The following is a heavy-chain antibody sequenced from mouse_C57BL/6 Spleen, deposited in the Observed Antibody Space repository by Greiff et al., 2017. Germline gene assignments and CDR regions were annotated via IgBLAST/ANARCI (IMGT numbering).Heavy chain of an antibody. CDR3: AREGITTYFDV. CDR2: INPNNGGT. D-gene: IGHD2-4*01. V-gene: IGHV1-18*01. Sequence: EVMLVESGPELVKPGASVKIPCKASGYTFTDYNMDWVKQSHGKSLEWIGDINPNNGGTIYNQKFKGKATLTVDKSSSTAYMELRSLTSEDTAVYYCAREGITTYFDVWGTGTTVTVSS. J-gene: IGHJ1*03. CDR1: GYTFTDYN.